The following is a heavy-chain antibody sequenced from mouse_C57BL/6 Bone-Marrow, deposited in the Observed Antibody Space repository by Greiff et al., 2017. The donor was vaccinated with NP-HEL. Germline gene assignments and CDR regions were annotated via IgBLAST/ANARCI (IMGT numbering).Heavy chain of an antibody. CDR2: INYDGSST. Sequence: EVKLMESEGGLVQPGSSMKLSCTASGFTFSDYYMAWVRQVPEKGLEWVANINYDGSSTYYLDSLKSRFIISRDNAKNILYLQMSSLKSEDTATYYCARASAGSTLYYFDYWGQGTTLTVSS. V-gene: IGHV5-16*01. J-gene: IGHJ2*01. CDR1: GFTFSDYY. D-gene: IGHD1-1*01. CDR3: ARASAGSTLYYFDY.